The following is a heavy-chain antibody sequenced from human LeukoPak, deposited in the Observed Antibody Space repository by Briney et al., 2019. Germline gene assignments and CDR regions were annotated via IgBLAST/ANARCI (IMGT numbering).Heavy chain of an antibody. CDR3: AIDMGRYSGSYYWFDP. D-gene: IGHD1-26*01. CDR2: INPNSCGT. V-gene: IGHV1-2*02. Sequence: ASVKVSCKASGYTFTGYYMHWVRQAPGQGLEWMGWINPNSCGTNYAQKFQGRVTMTRDTSISTAYMELSRLRSDDTAVYYCAIDMGRYSGSYYWFDPRGQGTLVTVSS. J-gene: IGHJ5*02. CDR1: GYTFTGYY.